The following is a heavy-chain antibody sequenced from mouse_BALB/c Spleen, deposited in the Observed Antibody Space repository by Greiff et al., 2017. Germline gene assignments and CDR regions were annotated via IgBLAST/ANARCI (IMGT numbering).Heavy chain of an antibody. D-gene: IGHD3-2*01. CDR2: INPGSGGT. Sequence: VQLQQSGAELVRPGTSVKVSCKASGYAFTNYLIEWVKQRPGQGLEWIGVINPGSGGTNYNEKFKGKATLTADKSSSTAYMQLSSLTSDDSAVYFCARDSSGYVDWFAYWGQGTLVTVSA. J-gene: IGHJ3*01. CDR3: ARDSSGYVDWFAY. CDR1: GYAFTNYL. V-gene: IGHV1-54*01.